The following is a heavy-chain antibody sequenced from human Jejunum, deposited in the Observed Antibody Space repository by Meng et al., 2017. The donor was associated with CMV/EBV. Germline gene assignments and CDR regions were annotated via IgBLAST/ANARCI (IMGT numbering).Heavy chain of an antibody. CDR3: ARGIVGAV. D-gene: IGHD2-15*01. V-gene: IGHV4-34*01. Sequence: LSLTCGFYGTSFSAYYWSWIRQSPQKGLGWIGEIDHSGNTNYNPSLQNRVFMSIDTSKKQISLNLTSVTAADTAVYFCARGIVGAVWSQGTQVTVSS. J-gene: IGHJ1*01. CDR2: IDHSGNT. CDR1: GTSFSAYY.